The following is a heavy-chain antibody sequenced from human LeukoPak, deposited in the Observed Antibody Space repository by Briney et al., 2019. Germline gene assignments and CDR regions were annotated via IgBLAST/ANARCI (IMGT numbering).Heavy chain of an antibody. CDR2: IKSKTDGGTT. CDR1: GFSFSNVW. J-gene: IGHJ4*02. Sequence: GGSLRLCCAASGFSFSNVWMSWVRQAPGKGLEWVGRIKSKTDGGTTDYAAPVKGRFTISRDDSKNTLYLQMNSLKTEDTAVYYCRRDTITASDYWGQGTLVTVSS. CDR3: RRDTITASDY. D-gene: IGHD5-24*01. V-gene: IGHV3-15*01.